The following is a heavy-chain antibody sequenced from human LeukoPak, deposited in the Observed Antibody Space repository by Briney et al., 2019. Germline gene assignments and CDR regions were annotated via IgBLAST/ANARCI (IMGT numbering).Heavy chain of an antibody. Sequence: GGSLRLSCAASGFTFDDYAMHWVRQAPGKGLEWVSGISWNSGSIGYADSVKGRFTISRDNAKNSLYLQMNSLRAEDTAVYYCARDKVDSSGWAEYNWFDPWGQGTLVTVSS. J-gene: IGHJ5*02. CDR2: ISWNSGSI. V-gene: IGHV3-9*01. CDR1: GFTFDDYA. CDR3: ARDKVDSSGWAEYNWFDP. D-gene: IGHD6-19*01.